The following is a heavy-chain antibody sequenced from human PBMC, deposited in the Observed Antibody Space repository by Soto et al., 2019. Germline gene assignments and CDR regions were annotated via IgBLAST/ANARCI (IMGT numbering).Heavy chain of an antibody. CDR2: IYWDDDK. CDR3: AHSRWGFHY. Sequence: QITLKESGPTLVKPTQTLTLTCTFSGFSLSTSGVGVGWIRQPPGKALEWLALIYWDDDKRYSPSLKSRLTIGKDNSKILVVLTMTNMDPVDTATYFCAHSRWGFHYWRQAPLVTVSS. J-gene: IGHJ4*02. CDR1: GFSLSTSGVG. V-gene: IGHV2-5*02. D-gene: IGHD3-16*01.